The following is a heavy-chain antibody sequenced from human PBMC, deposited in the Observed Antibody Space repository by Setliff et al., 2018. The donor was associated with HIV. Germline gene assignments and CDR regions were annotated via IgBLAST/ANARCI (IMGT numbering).Heavy chain of an antibody. J-gene: IGHJ3*02. CDR2: INYSWRT. CDR3: ARPEMATITSFGFDI. Sequence: KTSETLSLTCTVSGASVGSGSHYWSWIRQPPGKGLEYIGYINYSWRTTYNPSLKSRVSMSIDTSKNQFSLRLSSVTAADTAVYYCARPEMATITSFGFDIWGPGTMVTVSS. V-gene: IGHV4-61*01. CDR1: GASVGSGSHY. D-gene: IGHD5-12*01.